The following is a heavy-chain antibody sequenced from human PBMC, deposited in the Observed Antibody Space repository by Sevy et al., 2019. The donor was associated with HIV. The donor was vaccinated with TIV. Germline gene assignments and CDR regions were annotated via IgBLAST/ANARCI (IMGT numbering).Heavy chain of an antibody. D-gene: IGHD3-3*01. Sequence: GGSLRLSCAASGFTFSSYEMNWVRQAPGKGLEWVSYISSSGSTIYYADSVKGRFTISRDNAKNSLYLQMNSLRAKDTAVYYCARLSTHDFWSGYYTGSPYYFDYWGQGTLVTVSS. CDR3: ARLSTHDFWSGYYTGSPYYFDY. CDR2: ISSSGSTI. J-gene: IGHJ4*02. CDR1: GFTFSSYE. V-gene: IGHV3-48*03.